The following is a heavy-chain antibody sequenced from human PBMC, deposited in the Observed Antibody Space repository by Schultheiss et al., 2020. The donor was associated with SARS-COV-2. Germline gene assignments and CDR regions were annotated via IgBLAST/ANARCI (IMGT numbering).Heavy chain of an antibody. CDR3: ARRRGLSGGYDLGVNWFDP. CDR2: INHSGST. V-gene: IGHV4-34*01. J-gene: IGHJ5*02. CDR1: GGSISSYY. Sequence: SETLSLTCTVSGGSISSYYWSWIRQPPGKGLEWIGEINHSGSTNYNPSLKSRVTISVDTSKNQFSLKLSSVTAADTAVYYCARRRGLSGGYDLGVNWFDPWGQGTLVTVSS. D-gene: IGHD5-12*01.